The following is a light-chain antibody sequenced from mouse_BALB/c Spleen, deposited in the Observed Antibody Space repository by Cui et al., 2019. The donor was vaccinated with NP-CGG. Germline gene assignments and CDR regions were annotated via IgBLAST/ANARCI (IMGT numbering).Light chain of an antibody. Sequence: QAVVTQESALTTSPGATVTLTCSSSIGAVTTSNYANWVQEKPDHLFTGLIGGTNNRAPGVPARFSGSLIGDKAALTITGAQTEDEAIYFCALWYSNHWVFGGGTKLTVL. CDR1: IGAVTTSNY. J-gene: IGLJ1*01. CDR2: GTN. V-gene: IGLV1*01. CDR3: ALWYSNHWV.